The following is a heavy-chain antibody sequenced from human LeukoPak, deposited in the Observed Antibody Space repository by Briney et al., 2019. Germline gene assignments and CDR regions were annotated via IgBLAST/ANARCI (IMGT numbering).Heavy chain of an antibody. D-gene: IGHD3-3*02. CDR2: IYYSGST. CDR3: ARDSKVAFDI. Sequence: SETLSLTCTVSGGSVSSGSYYWSWIRQPPGKGLEWIGYIYYSGSTNYNPSLKSRVTISVDTSKNQFSLKLSSVTAADTAVYYCARDSKVAFDIWGQGTMVTVSS. V-gene: IGHV4-61*01. CDR1: GGSVSSGSYY. J-gene: IGHJ3*02.